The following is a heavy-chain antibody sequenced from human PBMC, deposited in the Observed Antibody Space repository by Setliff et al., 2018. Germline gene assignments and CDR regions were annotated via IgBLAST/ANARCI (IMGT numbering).Heavy chain of an antibody. J-gene: IGHJ4*02. V-gene: IGHV4-38-2*01. CDR3: ARHRAVAGGYYFDF. CDR2: IYYSGNT. Sequence: PSETLSLTCAVSVYSISRDCHWGWIRQPPGKGLEWIGSIYYSGNTYYNASLKGRVTISGDTSKNQFSLKLTAVTAADTAIYYCARHRAVAGGYYFDFWGQGTLVTVSS. D-gene: IGHD6-19*01. CDR1: VYSISRDCH.